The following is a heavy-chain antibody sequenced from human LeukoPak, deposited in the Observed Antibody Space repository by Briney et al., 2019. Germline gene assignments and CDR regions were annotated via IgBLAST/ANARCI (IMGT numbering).Heavy chain of an antibody. Sequence: GGSLRLSCEASGFTFDDYGMSWVRQAAGKGLEWVSAITNSNGGSTGYGDSVRGRFTISRDDAKNSLYLQMNSLRAEDTAVYYCARALYSSSWYLEAYWGQGTLVTVSS. V-gene: IGHV3-20*04. D-gene: IGHD6-13*01. CDR2: ITNSNGGST. CDR3: ARALYSSSWYLEAY. CDR1: GFTFDDYG. J-gene: IGHJ4*02.